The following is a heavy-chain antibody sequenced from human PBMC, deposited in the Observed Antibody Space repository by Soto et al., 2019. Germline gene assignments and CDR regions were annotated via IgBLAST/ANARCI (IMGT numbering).Heavy chain of an antibody. V-gene: IGHV3-23*01. CDR1: GFGVSNNY. J-gene: IGHJ4*02. CDR2: ISGSGGST. D-gene: IGHD2-2*01. Sequence: GGSLRLSCAASGFGVSNNYMSWVRQAPGKGLEWVSAISGSGGSTYYADSVKGRFTISRDNSKNTLYLQMNSLRAEDTAVYYCAKDSLLVPAASDYWGQGTLVTVSS. CDR3: AKDSLLVPAASDY.